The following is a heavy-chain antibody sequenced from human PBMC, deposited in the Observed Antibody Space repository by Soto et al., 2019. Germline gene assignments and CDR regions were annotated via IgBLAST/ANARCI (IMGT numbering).Heavy chain of an antibody. V-gene: IGHV4-38-2*02. CDR2: IYHGGTT. CDR1: GYSISSGSY. D-gene: IGHD6-19*01. Sequence: PSETLSLTCTVSGYSISSGSYWGWIRQPPGKGPEWIASIYHGGTTFYNPSLKSRVTVSVDKSNNQFSLKLRSVTAADTAVYHCATDPVLVVAGSTFDYWGHGTLVTVSS. CDR3: ATDPVLVVAGSTFDY. J-gene: IGHJ4*01.